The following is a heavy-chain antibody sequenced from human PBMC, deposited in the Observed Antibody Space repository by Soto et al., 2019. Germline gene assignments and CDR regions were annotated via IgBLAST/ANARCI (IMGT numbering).Heavy chain of an antibody. D-gene: IGHD2-15*01. CDR1: GGTFSSYT. Sequence: QVQLGQSGAEVKKPGSSVKVSCKDSGGTFSSYTISWVRQAPGQGHEWMGSIIPILGIANYAQKFQGRVTITADKSTSTAYMELSSLSSEDTAVYYWARDRELHFDYWGQGTLVTVAS. CDR2: IIPILGIA. CDR3: ARDRELHFDY. V-gene: IGHV1-69*08. J-gene: IGHJ4*02.